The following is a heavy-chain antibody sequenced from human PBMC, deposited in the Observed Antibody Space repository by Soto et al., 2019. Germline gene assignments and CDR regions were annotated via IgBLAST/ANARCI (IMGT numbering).Heavy chain of an antibody. Sequence: SETLSLTCAVYGGSFSGYYWSWIRQPPGKGLEWIGEINHSGSTNYNPSLKSRVTISVDTSKNQFSLKLSSVTAADTAVYYCASGSKLRYFDWLLWDYWGQGTLVTVSS. V-gene: IGHV4-34*01. CDR2: INHSGST. D-gene: IGHD3-9*01. J-gene: IGHJ4*02. CDR3: ASGSKLRYFDWLLWDY. CDR1: GGSFSGYY.